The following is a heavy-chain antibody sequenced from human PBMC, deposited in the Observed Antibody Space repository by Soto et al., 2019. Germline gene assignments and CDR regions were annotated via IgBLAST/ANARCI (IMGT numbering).Heavy chain of an antibody. J-gene: IGHJ4*02. Sequence: GGSLRLSCAGSGFTPTTTPLSWVRQPPGKGLEWVTTISGTASRTYYVDSVKGRLFISRDNSKNTVTLQMNNLTVDDTAVYYCATSFRYFDNWGQGTRVTVSS. CDR3: ATSFRYFDN. CDR1: GFTPTTTP. CDR2: ISGTASRT. D-gene: IGHD3-9*01. V-gene: IGHV3-23*01.